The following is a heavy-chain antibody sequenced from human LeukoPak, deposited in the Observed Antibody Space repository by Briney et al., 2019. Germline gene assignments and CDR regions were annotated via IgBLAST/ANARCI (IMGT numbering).Heavy chain of an antibody. CDR3: ARGRYYYGSGTRAGWFDP. CDR2: INHSGST. V-gene: IGHV4-34*01. Sequence: PSETLSLTCAVYGASFSGYYWSWIRQPPGKGLEWIGEINHSGSTNYNPSLKSRVTISVDTSKNQFSLKLSSVIAADTAVYYCARGRYYYGSGTRAGWFDPWGQGTLVTVSS. CDR1: GASFSGYY. D-gene: IGHD3-10*01. J-gene: IGHJ5*02.